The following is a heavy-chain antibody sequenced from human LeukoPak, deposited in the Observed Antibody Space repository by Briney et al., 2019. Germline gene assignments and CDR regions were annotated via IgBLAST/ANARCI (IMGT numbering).Heavy chain of an antibody. CDR1: GYTFTGYY. CDR2: INPNSGGT. D-gene: IGHD3-22*01. Sequence: GASVKVSCKASGYTFTGYYMHWVRQAPGQGLEWMGWINPNSGGTNYAQKFQGRVTMTRDTSISTAYMELSRLRSDDTAVYYCARAGAWYYDSSGYPAKPFDPWGQGTLVTVSS. V-gene: IGHV1-2*02. J-gene: IGHJ5*02. CDR3: ARAGAWYYDSSGYPAKPFDP.